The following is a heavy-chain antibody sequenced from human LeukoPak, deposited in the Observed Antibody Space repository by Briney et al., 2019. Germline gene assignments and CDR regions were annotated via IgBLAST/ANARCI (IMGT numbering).Heavy chain of an antibody. D-gene: IGHD3-22*01. V-gene: IGHV4-39*07. CDR3: ARGKTRITMIVVVISRHDAFDI. CDR1: GVSISSGSNY. CDR2: INHSGST. Sequence: SETLSLTCSVSGVSISSGSNYWGWIRQPPGKGLEWIGEINHSGSTNYNPSLKSRVTISVDTSKDQFSLKLSSVTAADTAVYYCARGKTRITMIVVVISRHDAFDIWGQGTMVTVSS. J-gene: IGHJ3*02.